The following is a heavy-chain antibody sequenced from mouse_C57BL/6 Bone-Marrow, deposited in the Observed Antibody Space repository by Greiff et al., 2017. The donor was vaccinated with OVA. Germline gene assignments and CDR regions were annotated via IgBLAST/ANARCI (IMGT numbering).Heavy chain of an antibody. CDR3: SRPRYYEGFAY. CDR1: GYTFTSYW. Sequence: QVQLKQPGTELVKPGASVKLSCKASGYTFTSYWMHWVKQRPGQGLEWIGNINPSTGGTNYNEKFKSKATLTVYKSSSTAYMQLSSLTSEDSAVYECSRPRYYEGFAYWGQGTLVTVSA. CDR2: INPSTGGT. D-gene: IGHD1-1*01. J-gene: IGHJ3*01. V-gene: IGHV1-53*01.